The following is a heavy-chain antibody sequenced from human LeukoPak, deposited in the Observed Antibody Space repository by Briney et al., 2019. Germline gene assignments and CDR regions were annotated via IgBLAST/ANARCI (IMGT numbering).Heavy chain of an antibody. Sequence: GGSLRLSCAASGFTFSSYAMSWVRQAPGKGLEWVSAISGSGGSTYYADSAKGRFTISRDNSKNTLYLQMNSLRAEDTAVYYCAKGVRGYYDILTGYSVGYFDYWGQGTLVTVSS. CDR2: ISGSGGST. CDR1: GFTFSSYA. V-gene: IGHV3-23*01. CDR3: AKGVRGYYDILTGYSVGYFDY. D-gene: IGHD3-9*01. J-gene: IGHJ4*02.